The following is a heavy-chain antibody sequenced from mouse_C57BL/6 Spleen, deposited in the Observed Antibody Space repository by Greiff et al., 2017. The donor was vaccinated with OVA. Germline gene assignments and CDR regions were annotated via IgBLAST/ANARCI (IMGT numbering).Heavy chain of an antibody. CDR1: GYTFTDYY. Sequence: QVQLQQSGAELVKPGASVKISCKASGYTFTDYYINWVKQRPGQGLEWLGKIGPGSGSTYYNEQFKGKATLTADKSSSTAYMQLSSLTSEDSAVYFCAREDYGGFAYWGQGTLVTVSA. CDR3: AREDYGGFAY. CDR2: IGPGSGST. V-gene: IGHV1-77*01. D-gene: IGHD1-1*01. J-gene: IGHJ3*01.